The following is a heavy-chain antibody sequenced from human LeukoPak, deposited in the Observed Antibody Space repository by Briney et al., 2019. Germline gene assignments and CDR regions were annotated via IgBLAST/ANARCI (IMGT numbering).Heavy chain of an antibody. CDR2: ISSISSTI. CDR1: GFTFSSYS. Sequence: GGSLRLSCAASGFTFSSYSMQWVRQAPGKRLEWVSYISSISSTIYYADSVKGRFTISRDNAKNSLYLQMNSLRAEDTAVYYCARESQSLRGYSSSRGAFDIWGQGTMVTVSS. D-gene: IGHD6-13*01. CDR3: ARESQSLRGYSSSRGAFDI. J-gene: IGHJ3*02. V-gene: IGHV3-48*01.